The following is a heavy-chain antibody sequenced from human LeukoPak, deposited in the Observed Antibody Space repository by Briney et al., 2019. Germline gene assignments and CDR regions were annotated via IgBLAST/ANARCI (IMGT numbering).Heavy chain of an antibody. CDR1: GYTFTGYY. CDR3: ARSWNDGPIWTDY. J-gene: IGHJ4*02. D-gene: IGHD1-1*01. V-gene: IGHV1-2*02. Sequence: GASVKVSCKASGYTFTGYYMHWVRQAPGQGLEWMGWINPNTGGTNYAQKFQGRVTMTGDTSISTAYMELNRLRSDDTAVYYCARSWNDGPIWTDYWGQGTLVTVSS. CDR2: INPNTGGT.